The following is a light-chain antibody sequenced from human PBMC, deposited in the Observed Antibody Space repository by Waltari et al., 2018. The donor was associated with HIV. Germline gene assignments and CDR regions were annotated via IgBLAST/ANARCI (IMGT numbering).Light chain of an antibody. CDR1: SSNIGSNP. J-gene: IGLJ2*01. Sequence: QSVLTQPPSASGTPGQRVTFSCSGSSSNIGSNPVDWYQKLPGTAPRLLIYNNNQRPSGVPDLCSGSNSGTSASLAISGLQSKDEADYYCAAWDDSLNGHVLFGGGTKLTVL. V-gene: IGLV1-44*01. CDR3: AAWDDSLNGHVL. CDR2: NNN.